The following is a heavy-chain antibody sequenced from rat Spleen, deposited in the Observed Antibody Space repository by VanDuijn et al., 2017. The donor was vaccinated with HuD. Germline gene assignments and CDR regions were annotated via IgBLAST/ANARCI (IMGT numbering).Heavy chain of an antibody. Sequence: EVQLVESDGGLVQPGRSLKLSCAASGFTFSDYYMAWVRQAPTKGLEWVATINYDGSSTYYRDSVKGRFTVSRDNAKSTLYLQMDSLRSEDTATYYCARQRPGGFDYWGQGVMVTVSS. CDR3: ARQRPGGFDY. D-gene: IGHD1-4*01. V-gene: IGHV5-29*01. CDR2: INYDGSST. CDR1: GFTFSDYY. J-gene: IGHJ2*01.